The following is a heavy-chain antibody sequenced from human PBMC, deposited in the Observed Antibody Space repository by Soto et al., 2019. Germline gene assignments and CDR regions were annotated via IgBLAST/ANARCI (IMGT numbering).Heavy chain of an antibody. CDR2: VYYTGST. CDR3: ARVRNSRDIDY. J-gene: IGHJ4*02. Sequence: SETLSLTCTVSGASIRSTDYYWSWIRQAPGKGLEWIGYVYYTGSTYYNPSLMSRLTISVDTSKNQFSLKLTSVTAAETAVYYCARVRNSRDIDYWGQGIRVTVSS. CDR1: GASIRSTDYY. D-gene: IGHD3-22*01. V-gene: IGHV4-30-4*01.